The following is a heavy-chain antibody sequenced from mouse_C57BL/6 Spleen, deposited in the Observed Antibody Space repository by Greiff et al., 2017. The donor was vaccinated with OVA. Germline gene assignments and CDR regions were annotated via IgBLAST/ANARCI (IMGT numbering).Heavy chain of an antibody. CDR1: GFNIKNTY. Sequence: VQLKESVAELVRPGASVKLSCTASGFNIKNTYMHWVKQRPEQGLEWIGRIDPANGNTKYAPKFQGKATITADTSSNTAYLQLSSLTSEDTAIYYCALDLLWSAWFAYWGQGTLVTVSA. J-gene: IGHJ3*01. V-gene: IGHV14-3*01. CDR2: IDPANGNT. CDR3: ALDLLWSAWFAY. D-gene: IGHD2-1*01.